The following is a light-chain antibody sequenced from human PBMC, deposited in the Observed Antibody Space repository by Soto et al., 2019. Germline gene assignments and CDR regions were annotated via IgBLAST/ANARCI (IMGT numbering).Light chain of an antibody. CDR1: SSDVGIYNY. J-gene: IGLJ1*01. Sequence: QSALTQPASVSGSPGQSIAISCTGSSSDVGIYNYVSWYQQHPGKVPKLIIYEVSNRPSGVSNRFSGSKSGNTASLTISGLQAEDEADYYCSSYTAGGTIFGTGTK. V-gene: IGLV2-14*01. CDR2: EVS. CDR3: SSYTAGGTI.